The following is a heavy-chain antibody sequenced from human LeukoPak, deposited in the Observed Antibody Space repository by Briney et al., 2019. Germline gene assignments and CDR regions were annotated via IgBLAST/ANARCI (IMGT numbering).Heavy chain of an antibody. CDR1: GGSISSHY. Sequence: SETLSLTCTVSGGSISSHYWSWIRQPPGKGLEWIGYIYYSGSTNYNPSLKSRVTISVDTSKNQFSLKLSSVTAADTAVYYCARDAARITMVRGAHYYYYMDVWGKGTTVTVSS. CDR3: ARDAARITMVRGAHYYYYMDV. V-gene: IGHV4-59*11. J-gene: IGHJ6*03. D-gene: IGHD3-10*01. CDR2: IYYSGST.